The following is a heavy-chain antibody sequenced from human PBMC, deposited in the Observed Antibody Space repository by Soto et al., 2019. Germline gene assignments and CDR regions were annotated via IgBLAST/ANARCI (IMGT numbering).Heavy chain of an antibody. V-gene: IGHV1-69*01. CDR2: IIPIFGTA. CDR1: GGTFSSYA. CDR3: ARKGEWLSHPLYYYYCGMDV. J-gene: IGHJ6*04. D-gene: IGHD3-3*01. Sequence: QVQLVQSGAEVKKPGSSVKVSCKASGGTFSSYAISWVRQAPGQGLEWMGGIIPIFGTANYAQKFQGRVPITADESTSTAYMELSSLRSEDTAVYYCARKGEWLSHPLYYYYCGMDVGGEGTTVAVSS.